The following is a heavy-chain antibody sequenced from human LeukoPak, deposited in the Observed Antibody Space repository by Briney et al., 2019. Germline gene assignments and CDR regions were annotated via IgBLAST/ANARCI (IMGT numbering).Heavy chain of an antibody. Sequence: PGVSLRLSCAASGFTFSSYAMSWVRQAPGKGLEWVSAISGSGGNTYYADSVKGRFTISRDNTKNTLYLQMNSLRAEDTAVYYGAKGWYFDLWGRGTLVTVSS. CDR2: ISGSGGNT. CDR3: AKGWYFDL. J-gene: IGHJ2*01. CDR1: GFTFSSYA. V-gene: IGHV3-23*01.